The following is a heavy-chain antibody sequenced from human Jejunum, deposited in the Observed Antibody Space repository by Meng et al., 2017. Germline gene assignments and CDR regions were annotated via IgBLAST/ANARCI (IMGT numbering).Heavy chain of an antibody. D-gene: IGHD4-23*01. CDR2: ISASGNT. V-gene: IGHV4-4*07. Sequence: GSLRLSCTVSGGSISGYFWTWVRQPAGKGLEWIGRISASGNTNHNPSPKSRVTMSVDTSKNHFSLRVTSVTAADTAVYYCARDDTVSGGNNWFDPWGQGTLVTGAS. J-gene: IGHJ5*02. CDR1: GGSISGYF. CDR3: ARDDTVSGGNNWFDP.